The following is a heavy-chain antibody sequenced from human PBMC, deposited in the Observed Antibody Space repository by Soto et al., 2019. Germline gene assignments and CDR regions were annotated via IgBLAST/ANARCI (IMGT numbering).Heavy chain of an antibody. V-gene: IGHV3-33*01. CDR3: ARDGCGGSCCSLTG. Sequence: GGSLRLSCAASGFTFSSYGMHWVRQAPGKGLEWVAVIWYDGSNKYYADSVKGRFTISRDNSKNTLYLQMNSLRAEDTAVYYCARDGCGGSCCSLTGWGQGTLVTVSS. D-gene: IGHD2-15*01. CDR2: IWYDGSNK. J-gene: IGHJ4*02. CDR1: GFTFSSYG.